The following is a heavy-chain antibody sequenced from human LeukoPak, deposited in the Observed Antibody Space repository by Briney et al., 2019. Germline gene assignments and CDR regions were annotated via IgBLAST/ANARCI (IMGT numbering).Heavy chain of an antibody. J-gene: IGHJ4*02. D-gene: IGHD6-19*01. V-gene: IGHV3-33*01. CDR1: GFTFSSYG. CDR2: IWYDGSNK. Sequence: PGRSLRLSCAASGFTFSSYGMHWVRQAPGKGLEWVAVIWYDGSNKYYADSVKGRFTISRDNSKNTLYLQMNSLRAEDTAVYYCARDIPTSGLTGLDYWGQGTLVTVSS. CDR3: ARDIPTSGLTGLDY.